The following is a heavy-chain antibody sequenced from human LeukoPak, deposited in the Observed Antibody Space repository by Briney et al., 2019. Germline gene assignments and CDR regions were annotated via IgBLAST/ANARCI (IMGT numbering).Heavy chain of an antibody. CDR1: GYTFTSYA. D-gene: IGHD5-12*01. J-gene: IGHJ4*02. V-gene: IGHV1-3*01. CDR3: ARGGLYYSGYDLTTDY. CDR2: INAGNGNT. Sequence: ASVKVSCKASGYTFTSYAMHWVRQAPGQRLEWMGWINAGNGNTKYSQKFQGRVTITRDTSASTAYMELSSLRSEDTAVYYCARGGLYYSGYDLTTDYWGQGTLVTVPS.